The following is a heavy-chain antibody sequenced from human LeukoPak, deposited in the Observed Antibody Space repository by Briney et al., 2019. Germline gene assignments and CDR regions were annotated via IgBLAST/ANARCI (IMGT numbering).Heavy chain of an antibody. CDR3: ARDDRYYYDSSGYPY. Sequence: ASVKVSCKASGYTFTSYGISWVRQAPGQGLEWMGWISAYNGNTNCAQKLQGRVTMTTDTSTSTAYMELRSLRSDDTAVYYCARDDRYYYDSSGYPYWGQGTLVTVSS. CDR2: ISAYNGNT. J-gene: IGHJ4*02. V-gene: IGHV1-18*01. D-gene: IGHD3-22*01. CDR1: GYTFTSYG.